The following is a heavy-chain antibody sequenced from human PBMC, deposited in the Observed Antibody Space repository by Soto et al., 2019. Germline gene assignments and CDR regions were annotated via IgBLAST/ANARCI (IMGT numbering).Heavy chain of an antibody. CDR3: STAPISL. Sequence: GGSLRLSCVVSGFTFSNVWMSWVRQAPGKGLEWVGRIKSKTDGGTTNYAAPGKGRFTISRDDSKNTLYLQMDSLKTEDTAVYFCSTAPISLWGQGTLVTVSS. CDR1: GFTFSNVW. CDR2: IKSKTDGGTT. J-gene: IGHJ4*01. V-gene: IGHV3-15*01.